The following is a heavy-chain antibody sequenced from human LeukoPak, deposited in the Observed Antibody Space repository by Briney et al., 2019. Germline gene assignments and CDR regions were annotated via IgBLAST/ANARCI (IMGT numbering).Heavy chain of an antibody. V-gene: IGHV3-30*18. CDR2: ISYDGSNK. D-gene: IGHD3-10*01. J-gene: IGHJ3*02. Sequence: GRSLRLSCAASGFTFSSYGMHWVRRAPGKELEWVAVISYDGSNKYYADSVKGRFTISRDNSKNTLYLQMNSLRAEDTAVYYCAKLEVRLWAFDIWGQGTMVTVSS. CDR3: AKLEVRLWAFDI. CDR1: GFTFSSYG.